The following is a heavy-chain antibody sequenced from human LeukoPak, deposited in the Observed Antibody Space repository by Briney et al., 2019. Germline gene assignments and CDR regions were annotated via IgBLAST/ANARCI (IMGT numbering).Heavy chain of an antibody. CDR2: ISSSSSYI. J-gene: IGHJ4*02. V-gene: IGHV3-21*04. CDR3: AKDSAVAGTREVGD. Sequence: GGSLRLSCAASGFTFSSYSMNWVRQAPGKGLEWLSSISSSSSYIYYADSVKGRFTISRDNAKNSLYLQMNSLRAEDTALYYCAKDSAVAGTREVGDWGQGTLVTVSS. D-gene: IGHD6-19*01. CDR1: GFTFSSYS.